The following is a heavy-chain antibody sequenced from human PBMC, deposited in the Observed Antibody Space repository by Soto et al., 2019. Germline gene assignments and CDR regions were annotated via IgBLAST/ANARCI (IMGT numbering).Heavy chain of an antibody. Sequence: QVHLVQSGAEVKKPGASVKVSCRASGYSITGNSMHWVRQAPGQGLEWMGWIHPSEGGTNYAPKSQGRVTMPRDPYPSSASVDLRRLTSGEPAGYACSIPRSWVVYWGQGTLVTVSS. D-gene: IGHD2-15*01. CDR3: SIPRSWVVY. CDR2: IHPSEGGT. J-gene: IGHJ4*02. V-gene: IGHV1-2*02. CDR1: GYSITGNS.